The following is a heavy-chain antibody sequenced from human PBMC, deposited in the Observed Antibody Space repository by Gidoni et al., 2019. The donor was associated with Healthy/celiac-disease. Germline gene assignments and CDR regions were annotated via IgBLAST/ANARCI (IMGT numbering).Heavy chain of an antibody. D-gene: IGHD7-27*01. CDR2: IIPSLGIA. Sequence: QVQLVQSGAEVKKPGSSVKVFCKASGGTFSSYAISWVRQSPGQGLEWMGRIIPSLGIANYAQKFQGRVTITADKSTSTAYMELSSLRSEDTAVYYCARGWGVAYYGMDVWGQGTTVTVSS. CDR1: GGTFSSYA. CDR3: ARGWGVAYYGMDV. V-gene: IGHV1-69*04. J-gene: IGHJ6*02.